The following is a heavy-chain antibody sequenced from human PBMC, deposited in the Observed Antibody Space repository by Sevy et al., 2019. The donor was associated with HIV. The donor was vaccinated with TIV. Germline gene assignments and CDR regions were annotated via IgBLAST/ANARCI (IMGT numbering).Heavy chain of an antibody. D-gene: IGHD5-18*01. CDR1: GFTVSTYA. Sequence: GGSLRLSCAASGFTVSTYAINWVRQAPGEGLEWVSAITGGGDSTYYADSVKGRFIISRDNSKNVVYLQMNSLRADDTAVYYCSAGYTSIVTDLDYWGQGTLVTVSS. J-gene: IGHJ4*02. CDR3: SAGYTSIVTDLDY. CDR2: ITGGGDST. V-gene: IGHV3-23*01.